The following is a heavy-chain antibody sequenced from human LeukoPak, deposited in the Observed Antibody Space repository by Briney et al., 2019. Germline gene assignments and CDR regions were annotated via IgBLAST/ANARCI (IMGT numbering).Heavy chain of an antibody. CDR2: IGGSGSPSSA. V-gene: IGHV3-23*01. CDR3: AKNVLGMRAFDI. D-gene: IGHD3-16*01. CDR1: GFTFSTYA. J-gene: IGHJ3*02. Sequence: GGSLRLSCAASGFTFSTYAMTWVRQARGRGLEWVSTIGGSGSPSSASYADSVKGRFTISSDKSKDTLYLLINSLRADDTAIYYCAKNVLGMRAFDIWGQGTMVTVSS.